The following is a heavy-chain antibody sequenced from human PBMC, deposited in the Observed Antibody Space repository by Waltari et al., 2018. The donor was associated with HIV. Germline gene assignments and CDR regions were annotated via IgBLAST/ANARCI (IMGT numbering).Heavy chain of an antibody. CDR3: ASAAGPFDN. V-gene: IGHV3-33*01. CDR1: GLIFSIYG. D-gene: IGHD6-13*01. J-gene: IGHJ4*02. Sequence: QVQLVESGGGVVQPGRSLRLSCDASGLIFSIYGMHWVRQAPVKGLEWVAVIWSDGSNKYYADSVKGRFTISRDNSKNTLYLQMNSLRAEDTAVYYCASAAGPFDNWGQGTLVTVSS. CDR2: IWSDGSNK.